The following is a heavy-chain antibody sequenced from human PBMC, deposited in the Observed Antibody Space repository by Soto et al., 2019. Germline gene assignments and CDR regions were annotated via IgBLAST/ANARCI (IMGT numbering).Heavy chain of an antibody. D-gene: IGHD3-10*01. CDR2: INHSGST. V-gene: IGHV4-34*01. J-gene: IGHJ2*01. Sequence: QVHLQQWGAGLLKPSETLSLTCAVYGGSFSGYYWSWIRQPPGKGLEWIGEINHSGSTNYNPSLKSRVSISVGTSNNQFSLKLSSVTAADTAVYYCARDRGDGYNQHWYFDLWGRGTLVTVSS. CDR3: ARDRGDGYNQHWYFDL. CDR1: GGSFSGYY.